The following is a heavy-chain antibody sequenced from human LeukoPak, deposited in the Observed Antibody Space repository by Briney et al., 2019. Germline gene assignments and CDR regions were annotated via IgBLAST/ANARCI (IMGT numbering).Heavy chain of an antibody. CDR2: ISAYNGNT. V-gene: IGHV1-18*01. J-gene: IGHJ6*03. CDR1: GYTFTSYG. Sequence: GASVKVSCKASGYTFTSYGISWVGQAPGQGLEWMGWISAYNGNTNYAQKLQGRVTMTTDTSTSTAYMELRSLRSDDTAVYYCASNFGYTGYYYYYMDVWGKGTTVTVSS. CDR3: ASNFGYTGYYYYYMDV. D-gene: IGHD6-13*01.